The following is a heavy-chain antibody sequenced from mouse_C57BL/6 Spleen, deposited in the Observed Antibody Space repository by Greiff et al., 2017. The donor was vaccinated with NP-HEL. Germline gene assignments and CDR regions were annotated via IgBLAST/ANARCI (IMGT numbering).Heavy chain of an antibody. J-gene: IGHJ3*01. D-gene: IGHD1-1*01. Sequence: VQLQQSGAELAKPGASVKLSCKASGYTFTSYWMHWVKQRPGQGLEWIGYINPSSGYTKYNQKFKDKDTLTADKSSSTAYMQLSSLTYEDSAVYYCARGDFGNYGSSPFAYWGQGTLVTVSA. CDR2: INPSSGYT. CDR3: ARGDFGNYGSSPFAY. V-gene: IGHV1-7*01. CDR1: GYTFTSYW.